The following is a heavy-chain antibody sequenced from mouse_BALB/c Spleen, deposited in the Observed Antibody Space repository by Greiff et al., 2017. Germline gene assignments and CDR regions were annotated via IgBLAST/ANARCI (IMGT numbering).Heavy chain of an antibody. CDR1: GYSFTGYY. V-gene: IGHV1S34*01. D-gene: IGHD2-4*01. Sequence: LVKTGASVKISCKASGYSFTGYYMHWVKQSHGKSLEWIGYISCYNGATSYNQKFKGKATFTVDTSSSTAYMQFNSLTSEDSAVYYCARFLYDYDGFPYYYAMDYWGQGTSVTVSS. CDR3: ARFLYDYDGFPYYYAMDY. CDR2: ISCYNGAT. J-gene: IGHJ4*01.